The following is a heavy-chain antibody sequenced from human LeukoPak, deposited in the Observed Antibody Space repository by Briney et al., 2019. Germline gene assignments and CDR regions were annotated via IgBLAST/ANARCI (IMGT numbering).Heavy chain of an antibody. Sequence: PGGSLRLSCAASGFTFNSYTMNWVRQAPGKGLEWVSSISSTSKYIYYADSVKGRFTISRDNAKNTLYLQMNSLRAEDTAVYYCAKDNLNWGFFLYTPGGYYFDYWGQGTLVTVSS. CDR2: ISSTSKYI. J-gene: IGHJ4*02. CDR3: AKDNLNWGFFLYTPGGYYFDY. V-gene: IGHV3-21*04. CDR1: GFTFNSYT. D-gene: IGHD7-27*01.